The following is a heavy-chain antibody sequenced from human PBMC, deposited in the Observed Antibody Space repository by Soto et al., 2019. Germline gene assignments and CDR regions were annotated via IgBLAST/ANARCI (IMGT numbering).Heavy chain of an antibody. V-gene: IGHV3-15*01. CDR2: IKSKTDGGTI. D-gene: IGHD5-12*01. CDR3: TTAHPRGPDY. CDR1: GFTFSNAW. J-gene: IGHJ4*02. Sequence: PGGSLRLSCAASGFTFSNAWMNWVRQAPGKRLEWVGLIKSKTDGGTIDYPAPVKGRFIISRDDSRNTLYLQMNSLKTEDTAVYYSTTAHPRGPDYWGQGTLVTVSS.